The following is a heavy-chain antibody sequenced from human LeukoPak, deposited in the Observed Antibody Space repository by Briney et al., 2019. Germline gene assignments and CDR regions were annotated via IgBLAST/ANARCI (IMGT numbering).Heavy chain of an antibody. Sequence: GGSLRLSCAASGFTVNSNYMTWVRQAPGKGLEWVSIVYSADSTFYADSVKGRFTISRDKSKNTLYLQMNSLRAEDTAMYYCARGRGGGYHAGIFYWGQGTLVTVSS. V-gene: IGHV3-66*01. CDR2: VYSADST. J-gene: IGHJ4*02. CDR3: ARGRGGGYHAGIFY. CDR1: GFTVNSNY. D-gene: IGHD5-12*01.